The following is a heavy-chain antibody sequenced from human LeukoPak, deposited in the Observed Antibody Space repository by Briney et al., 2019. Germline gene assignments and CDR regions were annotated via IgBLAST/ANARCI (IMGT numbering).Heavy chain of an antibody. CDR1: GGSISSYY. J-gene: IGHJ4*02. V-gene: IGHV4-4*09. Sequence: SETLSLTCTVSGGSISSYYWSWIRQPPGKGLEWIGYIYTSGRTNYNPSLNSRVTISVDTSKNQFSLQLSSVTAADTAVYYCARAGGSYYLDYWGQGTLVTVSS. D-gene: IGHD1-26*01. CDR2: IYTSGRT. CDR3: ARAGGSYYLDY.